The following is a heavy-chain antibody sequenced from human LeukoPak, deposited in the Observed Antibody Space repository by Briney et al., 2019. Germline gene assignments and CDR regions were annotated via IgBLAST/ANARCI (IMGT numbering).Heavy chain of an antibody. Sequence: ASVKVSCKASGYTFTGYYMHWVRQAPGQGLEWMGWINPNSGGTNYAQKFQGRVTMTRDTSISTAYMELSRLRSDDTAVYYCARDRGDGGNENFIDYWGQGTLVTASS. CDR1: GYTFTGYY. V-gene: IGHV1-2*02. J-gene: IGHJ4*02. CDR3: ARDRGDGGNENFIDY. CDR2: INPNSGGT. D-gene: IGHD4-23*01.